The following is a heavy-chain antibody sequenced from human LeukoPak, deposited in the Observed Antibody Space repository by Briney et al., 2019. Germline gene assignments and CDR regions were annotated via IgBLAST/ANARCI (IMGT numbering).Heavy chain of an antibody. CDR3: ARGGNRFGGFYFDY. V-gene: IGHV4-31*03. D-gene: IGHD3-10*01. Sequence: TSQTLSLTCTVSADSLSSGGHYWAWIRQLPGKGLESIGFIHHSGRSRHKPSLKDRVAISVDASRKQFALKLSSVTAADTAMYYCARGGNRFGGFYFDYWGQGIQVIVSS. J-gene: IGHJ4*02. CDR1: ADSLSSGGHY. CDR2: IHHSGRS.